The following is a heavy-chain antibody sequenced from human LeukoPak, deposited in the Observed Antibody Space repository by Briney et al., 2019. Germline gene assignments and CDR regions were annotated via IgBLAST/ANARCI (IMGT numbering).Heavy chain of an antibody. D-gene: IGHD6-13*01. CDR3: ARIAAADYFDY. J-gene: IGHJ4*02. CDR2: IYYSGST. Sequence: SETLSLTCTVSGGSISSSGYYWGWIRQPPGKGLEWIGYIYYSGSTYYNPSLKSRVTISVDTSKNHFSLKLSSVTAADTAVYYCARIAAADYFDYWGQGTLVTVSS. CDR1: GGSISSSGYY. V-gene: IGHV4-39*02.